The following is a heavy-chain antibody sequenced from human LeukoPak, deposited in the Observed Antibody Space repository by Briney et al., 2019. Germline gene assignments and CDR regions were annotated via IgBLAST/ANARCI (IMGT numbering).Heavy chain of an antibody. Sequence: PGRSPRLSCAASGFTFDDYAMHWVRQAPGKGLEWVSGISWNSGSTGYADSVKGRFTISRDNAKNSLYLQMNSLRVEDTALYYCAKGADYSISAASDYWGQGTLVTVSS. CDR3: AKGADYSISAASDY. D-gene: IGHD6-6*01. CDR1: GFTFDDYA. V-gene: IGHV3-9*01. J-gene: IGHJ4*02. CDR2: ISWNSGST.